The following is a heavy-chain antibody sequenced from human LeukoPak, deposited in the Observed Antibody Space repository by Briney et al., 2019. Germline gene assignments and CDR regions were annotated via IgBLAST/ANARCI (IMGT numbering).Heavy chain of an antibody. Sequence: SETLSLTCAVYGGSFSGYYWSWIRQPPGKGLEWIGEINHSGSTNYNPSLKSRVTISVDTSKNQFSLKLSSVTAADTAVYYCARVRFFGVVIRYGMDVWGQGTTVTASS. CDR2: INHSGST. CDR3: ARVRFFGVVIRYGMDV. J-gene: IGHJ6*02. V-gene: IGHV4-34*01. D-gene: IGHD3-3*01. CDR1: GGSFSGYY.